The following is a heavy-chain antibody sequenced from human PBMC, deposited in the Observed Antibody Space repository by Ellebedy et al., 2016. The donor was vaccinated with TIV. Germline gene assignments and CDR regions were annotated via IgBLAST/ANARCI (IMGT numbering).Heavy chain of an antibody. J-gene: IGHJ6*02. CDR2: IYYSGST. V-gene: IGHV4-59*08. CDR3: ARKAPRLHYGMDV. CDR1: GGSISSYY. Sequence: MPSETLSLTCTVSGGSISSYYWSWIRQPSGKGLEWIGYIYYSGSTNYNPSLKSRVTISLDTSKNQFSLKLSSVTAADTGVYYCARKAPRLHYGMDVWGQGTTVTVSS.